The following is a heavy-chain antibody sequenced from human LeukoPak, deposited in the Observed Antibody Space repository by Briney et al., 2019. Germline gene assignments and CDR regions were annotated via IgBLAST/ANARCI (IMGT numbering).Heavy chain of an antibody. V-gene: IGHV3-74*01. J-gene: IGHJ4*02. Sequence: GGSLRLSCAASGFTFSSYWMHWVRQAPGKGLVWVSRINSDGSRTTYADSVKGRFTFSRDNAKNTLYLQMNSLRAEDTAVYYCARDGYSSSLYFDYWGQGTLVTVSS. CDR3: ARDGYSSSLYFDY. D-gene: IGHD6-6*01. CDR2: INSDGSRT. CDR1: GFTFSSYW.